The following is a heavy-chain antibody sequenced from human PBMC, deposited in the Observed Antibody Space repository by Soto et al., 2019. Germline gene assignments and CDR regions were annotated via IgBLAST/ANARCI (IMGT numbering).Heavy chain of an antibody. CDR2: IYYSGST. Sequence: PSETLSLTCTVSGGSISSYYWSWIRQPPGKGLEWIGYIYYSGSTNYNPSLKSRVTISVDTSKNQFSLKLSSVTAADTAVYYCARVRESGWPYYYYYGMDVWGQGTTVTVSS. CDR3: ARVRESGWPYYYYYGMDV. J-gene: IGHJ6*02. D-gene: IGHD6-19*01. CDR1: GGSISSYY. V-gene: IGHV4-59*01.